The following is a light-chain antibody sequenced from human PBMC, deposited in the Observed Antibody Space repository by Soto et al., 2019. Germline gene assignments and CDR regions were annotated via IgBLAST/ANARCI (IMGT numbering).Light chain of an antibody. CDR2: DAS. Sequence: DIQMTQSPSTLSASVGDRVTITCRASQSISSWLAWYQQKPGKAPKLLIYDASSLESGVPSRFSGSGSGTEFTLTISSLQPDDFPTYYCQQYNSLWTFGQGTKVEIK. V-gene: IGKV1-5*01. J-gene: IGKJ1*01. CDR3: QQYNSLWT. CDR1: QSISSW.